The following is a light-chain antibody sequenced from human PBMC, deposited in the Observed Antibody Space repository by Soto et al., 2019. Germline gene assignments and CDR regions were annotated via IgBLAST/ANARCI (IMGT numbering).Light chain of an antibody. V-gene: IGLV2-14*01. Sequence: QSALTQPASVSGSPGQSITISCTGTSRDVGGYNYVSWYQHHPGKAPKLLIYEVTYRPSGVSNRFSGSTSGNTASLPISWRQAEDEAAYYCSSTTASSTYVFGTGTKLTVL. CDR3: SSTTASSTYV. CDR1: SRDVGGYNY. CDR2: EVT. J-gene: IGLJ1*01.